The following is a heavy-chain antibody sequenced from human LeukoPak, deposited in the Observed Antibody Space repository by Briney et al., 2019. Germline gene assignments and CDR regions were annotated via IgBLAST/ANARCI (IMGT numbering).Heavy chain of an antibody. Sequence: PSQTLSLTCTVSGGSISSGGYYWSWIRQHPGKGLEWIGYIYYSGSTYYNPSLKSRVTISVDTSKNQFSLKLSSVTAADTAVYYCAKVGGSTCSSTSCFLGRMGFDYWGQGTLVTVSS. J-gene: IGHJ4*02. CDR1: GGSISSGGYY. V-gene: IGHV4-31*03. CDR3: AKVGGSTCSSTSCFLGRMGFDY. D-gene: IGHD2-2*01. CDR2: IYYSGST.